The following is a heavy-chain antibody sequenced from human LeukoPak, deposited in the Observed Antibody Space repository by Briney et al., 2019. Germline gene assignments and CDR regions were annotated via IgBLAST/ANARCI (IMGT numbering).Heavy chain of an antibody. Sequence: SETLSLTCTVSGGSIGDHYGSWIRQPAGKGLEWLGRIYVSGTSKYSPSLKSRVTMSLDTSKNQFSLKLTSVTAADTAIYFCARSETTVTWFAAEYFDYWGHGALVTVSS. CDR1: GGSIGDHY. CDR3: ARSETTVTWFAAEYFDY. J-gene: IGHJ4*01. V-gene: IGHV4-4*07. D-gene: IGHD3-10*01. CDR2: IYVSGTS.